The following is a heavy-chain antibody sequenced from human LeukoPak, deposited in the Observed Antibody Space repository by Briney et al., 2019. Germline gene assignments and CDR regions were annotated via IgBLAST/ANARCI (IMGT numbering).Heavy chain of an antibody. Sequence: TGGSLRLSCAASGFIFSTYAIHWVRQAPGKGLEWVAVISDDGNNQYYADSVKGRFTISRDNSKNTLYLQMNSLRAEDTAVYYCAKGIPGYSSPFDYWGQGTLVTVSS. CDR1: GFIFSTYA. D-gene: IGHD6-13*01. V-gene: IGHV3-30-3*01. J-gene: IGHJ4*02. CDR2: ISDDGNNQ. CDR3: AKGIPGYSSPFDY.